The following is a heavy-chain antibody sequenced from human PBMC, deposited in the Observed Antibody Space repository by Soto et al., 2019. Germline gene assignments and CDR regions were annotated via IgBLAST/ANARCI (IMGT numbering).Heavy chain of an antibody. CDR3: ARASGYYGSGSYWAFDI. V-gene: IGHV4-38-2*01. CDR2: IYHSGST. D-gene: IGHD3-10*01. Sequence: SETLSLTCAVSGYSISSGYYWGWIRQPPGKGLEWIESIYHSGSTYYNPSLKSRVTISVDTSKNQFSLKLSSVTAADTAVYYCARASGYYGSGSYWAFDIWDTGTMVTVSS. CDR1: GYSISSGYY. J-gene: IGHJ3*02.